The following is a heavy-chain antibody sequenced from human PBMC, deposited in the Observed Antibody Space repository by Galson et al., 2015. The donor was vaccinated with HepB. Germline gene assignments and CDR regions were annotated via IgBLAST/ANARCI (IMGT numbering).Heavy chain of an antibody. V-gene: IGHV3-30*04. CDR3: ARASGYSGYGPY. CDR1: GFTFSSYA. CDR2: ISYDGSNK. D-gene: IGHD5-12*01. J-gene: IGHJ4*02. Sequence: SLRLSCAASGFTFSSYAMHWVRQAPGKGLEWVAVISYDGSNKYYADSVKGRFTISRDNSKNTLYLQMNSLRAEDTAVYYCARASGYSGYGPYWGQGTLVTVSS.